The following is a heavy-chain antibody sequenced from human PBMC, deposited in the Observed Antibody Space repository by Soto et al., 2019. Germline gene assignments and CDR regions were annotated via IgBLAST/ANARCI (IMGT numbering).Heavy chain of an antibody. Sequence: QVQLVESRGGLVKPGGSLRLSCAASGFSFSDYYMSWIRQAPGKGLEWVSYISSSSSYTNYADSVKGRFTISRDNAKNSLYLQMNSLRAEDTAVYYCARDLSSAPWAFDYWGQGTLVTVSS. CDR3: ARDLSSAPWAFDY. J-gene: IGHJ4*02. D-gene: IGHD6-19*01. CDR2: ISSSSSYT. V-gene: IGHV3-11*05. CDR1: GFSFSDYY.